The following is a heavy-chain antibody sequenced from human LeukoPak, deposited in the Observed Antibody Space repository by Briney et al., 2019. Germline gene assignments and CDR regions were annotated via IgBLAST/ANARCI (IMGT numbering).Heavy chain of an antibody. CDR2: INPSGGST. J-gene: IGHJ6*03. D-gene: IGHD1-20*01. CDR3: ARDVTGTTAWSVYYMDV. V-gene: IGHV1-46*01. Sequence: ASVKVSCKASGYTFTSYYMHWVRQAPGQGLEWMGIINPSGGSTSYAQKFQGRVTMTRDTSTSTVYMELSSLRSEDTAVYYCARDVTGTTAWSVYYMDVWGKGTTVTVSS. CDR1: GYTFTSYY.